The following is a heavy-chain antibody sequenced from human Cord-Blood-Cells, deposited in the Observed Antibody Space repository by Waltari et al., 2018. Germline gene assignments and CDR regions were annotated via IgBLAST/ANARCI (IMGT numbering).Heavy chain of an antibody. J-gene: IGHJ4*02. V-gene: IGHV4-59*08. D-gene: IGHD1-26*01. CDR1: GGSTSSYY. CDR3: ARLIVGATQANHFDY. CDR2: IYYSGST. Sequence: QVQLQESGPGLVKPSETLSLTCTVSGGSTSSYYWSWIRQPPGKGLEWIGYIYYSGSTNYNPSLKSRVTKSVDTSKNQFSLKLSSVTAADTAVYYCARLIVGATQANHFDYWGQGTLVTVSS.